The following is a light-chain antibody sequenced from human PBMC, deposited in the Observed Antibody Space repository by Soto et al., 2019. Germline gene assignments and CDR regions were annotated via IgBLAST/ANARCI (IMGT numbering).Light chain of an antibody. CDR2: EVT. V-gene: IGLV2-14*01. CDR3: SSYTSSSTLV. Sequence: QSALTQPASVSGSPGQSITISCTGTSTDIGGYNFVSWYQQHSGKAPKLVIFEVTNRPSGVSNRFSGSKSGNTASLTIPGLQAEDEADYYCSSYTSSSTLVFGGGTKVTVL. J-gene: IGLJ2*01. CDR1: STDIGGYNF.